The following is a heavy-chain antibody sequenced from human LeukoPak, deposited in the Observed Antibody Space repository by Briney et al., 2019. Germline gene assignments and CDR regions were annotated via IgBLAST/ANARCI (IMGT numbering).Heavy chain of an antibody. V-gene: IGHV4-59*12. Sequence: SETLSLTCTVSGGSISSYYWSWIRQPPGKGLEWIGYIYYSGSTNYNPSLKSRVTISVDTSKNQFSLKLSSVTAADTAVYYCARDAGSGYPNQALDYWGQGTLVTVSS. CDR3: ARDAGSGYPNQALDY. CDR2: IYYSGST. CDR1: GGSISSYY. J-gene: IGHJ4*02. D-gene: IGHD3-22*01.